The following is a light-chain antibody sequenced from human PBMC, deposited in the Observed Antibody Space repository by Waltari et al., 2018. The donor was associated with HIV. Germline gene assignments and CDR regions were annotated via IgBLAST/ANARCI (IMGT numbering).Light chain of an antibody. CDR2: DVS. CDR3: SSYTSSSTLYV. Sequence: QSALTQPASVSGSPGQSITISCTGTSSDVGGYNYVSWYQQHPGTAPKLMIYDVSNRPSGFSNRFSGSKSGNTASLTISGLQAEDEADYYCSSYTSSSTLYVFGTGTKVTVL. V-gene: IGLV2-14*01. CDR1: SSDVGGYNY. J-gene: IGLJ1*01.